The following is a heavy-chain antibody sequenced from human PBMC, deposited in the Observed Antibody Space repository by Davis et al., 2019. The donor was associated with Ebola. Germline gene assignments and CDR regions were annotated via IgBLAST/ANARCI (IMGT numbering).Heavy chain of an antibody. V-gene: IGHV4-59*01. J-gene: IGHJ4*02. Sequence: MPSETLSLTCTVSGGSISSYYWSWIRHPPGKGLEWIGYIYYSGSTNYNPSLKSRVTISVDTSKNQFSLKLSSVTAADTAVYYCARLGYCISTSCYAGLDYWGQGTLVTVSS. CDR1: GGSISSYY. CDR3: ARLGYCISTSCYAGLDY. D-gene: IGHD2-2*01. CDR2: IYYSGST.